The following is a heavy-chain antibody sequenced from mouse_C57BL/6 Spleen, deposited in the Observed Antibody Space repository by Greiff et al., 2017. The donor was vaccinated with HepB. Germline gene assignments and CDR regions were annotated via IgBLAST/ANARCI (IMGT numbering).Heavy chain of an antibody. CDR3: ARESTVPLAY. CDR2: INPNNGGT. CDR1: GYTFTDYN. D-gene: IGHD1-1*01. J-gene: IGHJ3*01. V-gene: IGHV1-18*01. Sequence: EVKLQESGPELVKPGASVKIPCKASGYTFTDYNMDWVKQSHGKSLEWIGDINPNNGGTIYNQKFKGKATLTVDKSSSTAYMELRSLTSEDTAVYYCARESTVPLAYWGQGTLVTVSA.